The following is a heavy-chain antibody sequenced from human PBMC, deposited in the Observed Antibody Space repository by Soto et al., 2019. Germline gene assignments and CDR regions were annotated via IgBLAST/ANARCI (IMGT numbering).Heavy chain of an antibody. V-gene: IGHV4-59*01. D-gene: IGHD2-15*01. J-gene: IGHJ4*01. CDR1: GGSISSYY. CDR3: ARANAPKLPFDA. Sequence: PSETLALTCTVSGGSISSYYWSWIRQPPGKGLEWIGYIYYSGSTNYNPSLKSRVTISVDTSKNQFSLNLDSVTAADTAVYYGARANAPKLPFDAWCQGTLVTGSS. CDR2: IYYSGST.